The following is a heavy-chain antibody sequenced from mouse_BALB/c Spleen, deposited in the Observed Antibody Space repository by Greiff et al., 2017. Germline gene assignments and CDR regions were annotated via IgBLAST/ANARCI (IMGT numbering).Heavy chain of an antibody. CDR1: GFNIKDTY. Sequence: VQLKESGAELVKPGASVKLSCTASGFNIKDTYMHWVKQRPEQGLEWIGRIDPANGNTKYDPKFQGKATITADTSSNTAYLQLSSLTSEDTAVYYCARSYYYGIPAWFAYWGQGTLVTVSA. V-gene: IGHV14-3*02. CDR2: IDPANGNT. CDR3: ARSYYYGIPAWFAY. D-gene: IGHD1-1*01. J-gene: IGHJ3*01.